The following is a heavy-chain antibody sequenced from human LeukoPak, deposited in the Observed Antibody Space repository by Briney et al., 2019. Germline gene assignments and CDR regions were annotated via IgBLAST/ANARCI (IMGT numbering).Heavy chain of an antibody. D-gene: IGHD3-10*01. Sequence: TSETLSLTCIVSGGSISTNTYYWGWIRLPPGKGLEWIGEIHHRGTTYYNPSLRSRVTISVDTSKNPFSLRLTSVTAADTAVYYCARVTYNGYQHFDYWGQGNLVTVS. CDR3: ARVTYNGYQHFDY. CDR2: IHHRGTT. CDR1: GGSISTNTYY. V-gene: IGHV4-39*07. J-gene: IGHJ4*02.